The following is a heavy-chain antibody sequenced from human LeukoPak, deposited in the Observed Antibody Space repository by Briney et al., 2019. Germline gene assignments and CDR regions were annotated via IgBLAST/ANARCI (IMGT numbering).Heavy chain of an antibody. V-gene: IGHV4-39*07. CDR3: ASAALSLNWFDP. J-gene: IGHJ5*02. CDR1: GGSISSGTYY. Sequence: PETLSLTCTVSGGSISSGTYYWGWIRQPPGKGLEWIGSIYYSGSAYYNPSLKSRVTISIDTSKNQFSLKLSSVTAADTAVYFCASAALSLNWFDPWGQGTLVTVSS. CDR2: IYYSGSA.